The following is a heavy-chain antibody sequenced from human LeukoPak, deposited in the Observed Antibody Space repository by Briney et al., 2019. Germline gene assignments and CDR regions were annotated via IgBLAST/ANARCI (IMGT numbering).Heavy chain of an antibody. CDR1: GGSISSSSYY. V-gene: IGHV4-39*07. CDR2: IYYSGST. Sequence: SQTLSLTCTVSGGSISSSSYYWGWIRQPPGKGLEWIGSIYYSGSTYYNPSLKSRVTISVDTSKNQFSLKLSSVTAADTAVYYCARVVVLRNPRGWFDPWGQGTLVTVSS. D-gene: IGHD2-15*01. CDR3: ARVVVLRNPRGWFDP. J-gene: IGHJ5*02.